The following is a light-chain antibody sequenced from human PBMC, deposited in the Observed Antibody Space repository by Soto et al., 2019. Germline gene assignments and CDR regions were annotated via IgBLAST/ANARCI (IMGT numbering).Light chain of an antibody. CDR2: DTS. V-gene: IGKV3-15*01. CDR3: QPHDNWPLT. CDR1: QGIGDT. Sequence: EVVMRQSPATLSVSPGGGATLSCRASQGIGDTLAWYQHKPGQTPRLLIYDTSTRATGVPTRFSGSRSGAEFTLTINSLESEDFAVYYCQPHDNWPLTFGGGTKVDIK. J-gene: IGKJ4*01.